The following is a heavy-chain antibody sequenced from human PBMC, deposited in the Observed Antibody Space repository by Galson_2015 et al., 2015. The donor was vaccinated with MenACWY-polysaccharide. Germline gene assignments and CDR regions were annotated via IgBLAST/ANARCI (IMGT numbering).Heavy chain of an antibody. CDR3: ARDHYDSTGYYDGAY. CDR2: ISGSGDDT. CDR1: GFTFSRFG. V-gene: IGHV3-23*01. Sequence: SLRLSCAASGFTFSRFGVTWFRQAPGKGLEWVSTISGSGDDTHYADSVRGRFTISRDNSKNTLYLQMNNLRADDTAFYYCARDHYDSTGYYDGAYWGQGTLVTVSS. D-gene: IGHD3-22*01. J-gene: IGHJ4*02.